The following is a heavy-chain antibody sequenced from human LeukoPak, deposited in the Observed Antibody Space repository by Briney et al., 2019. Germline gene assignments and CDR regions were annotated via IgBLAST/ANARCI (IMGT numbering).Heavy chain of an antibody. CDR1: SGSISSSSYY. CDR2: IYYSGST. D-gene: IGHD4-23*01. Sequence: SETLSLTCTVSSGSISSSSYYWGWIRQPPGKGLEWIGSIYYSGSTYYNPSLKSRVTISVDTSKNQFSLKLSSVTAADTAVYYCARMTTVVTPDAFDIWGQGTMVTVSS. CDR3: ARMTTVVTPDAFDI. V-gene: IGHV4-39*07. J-gene: IGHJ3*02.